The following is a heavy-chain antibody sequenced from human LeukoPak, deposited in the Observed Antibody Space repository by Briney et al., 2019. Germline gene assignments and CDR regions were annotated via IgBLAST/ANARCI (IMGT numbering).Heavy chain of an antibody. CDR2: IYHSGST. V-gene: IGHV4-30-2*01. D-gene: IGHD6-6*01. CDR3: ARTSIAARRANAFDI. J-gene: IGHJ3*02. CDR1: GGSISSGGYS. Sequence: PSETLSLTCAVSGGSISSGGYSWSWIRQPPGKGLEWIGYIYHSGSTYYNPSLKSRVTISVDRSKNQFSLKLSSVTAADTAVNYCARTSIAARRANAFDIWGQGTMVTVSS.